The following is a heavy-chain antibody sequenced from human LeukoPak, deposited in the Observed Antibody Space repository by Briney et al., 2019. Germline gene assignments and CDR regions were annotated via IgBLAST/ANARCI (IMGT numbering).Heavy chain of an antibody. J-gene: IGHJ5*02. Sequence: GGSLRLSCAASGFTFNNYNMNWVRQAPGKGLEWVSSISSSSSSINYADSLKGRFTISRDNAKNSLYLQMNSLRAEDTAVYYCASAPLGSTRPWGQGTLVTVSS. D-gene: IGHD1-26*01. CDR1: GFTFNNYN. CDR2: ISSSSSSI. V-gene: IGHV3-21*01. CDR3: ASAPLGSTRP.